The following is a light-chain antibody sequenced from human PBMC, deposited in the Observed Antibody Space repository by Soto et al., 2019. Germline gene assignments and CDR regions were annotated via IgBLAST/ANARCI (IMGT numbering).Light chain of an antibody. V-gene: IGKV2-30*01. CDR1: QSLVYSDGNTY. CDR3: LQGTHWPWT. CDR2: RVS. Sequence: DVVMTQSPLSLPVTLGQPASISCRSSQSLVYSDGNTYLNWFKQRPGQSPRSLIYRVSNRDSGVRDRFSGSGSGTDFTLNISRVEAEDVGVYYWLQGTHWPWTFGHGTKVEIK. J-gene: IGKJ1*01.